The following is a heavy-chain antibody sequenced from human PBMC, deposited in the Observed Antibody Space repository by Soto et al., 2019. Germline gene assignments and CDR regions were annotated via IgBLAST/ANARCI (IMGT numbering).Heavy chain of an antibody. J-gene: IGHJ6*02. Sequence: QVQLVQSGAEVKKPGSSVKVSCKVSGGTFSNYAIDWVRLAPGHGLEWMGGIVPIFGTTYYTQKSQGRATMIADDSTTTAYVEMSSLRSEDTAIYYCARVEAVAGLYNYHGLDVWGQGTAVTVSS. V-gene: IGHV1-69*12. CDR1: GGTFSNYA. D-gene: IGHD6-19*01. CDR3: ARVEAVAGLYNYHGLDV. CDR2: IVPIFGTT.